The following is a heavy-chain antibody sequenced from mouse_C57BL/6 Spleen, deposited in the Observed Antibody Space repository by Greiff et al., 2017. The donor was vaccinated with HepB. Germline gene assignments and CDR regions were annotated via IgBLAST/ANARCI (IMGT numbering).Heavy chain of an antibody. CDR1: GYTFTDYY. CDR2: IYPGSGNT. Sequence: VQLQQSGAELVRPGASVKLSCKASGYTFTDYYINWVKQRPGQGLEWIARIYPGSGNTYYNEKFKGKATLTAEKSSSTAYMQLSSLTSEDSAVYFCARDYGLHFDYWGQGTTLTVSS. D-gene: IGHD1-1*01. J-gene: IGHJ2*01. CDR3: ARDYGLHFDY. V-gene: IGHV1-76*01.